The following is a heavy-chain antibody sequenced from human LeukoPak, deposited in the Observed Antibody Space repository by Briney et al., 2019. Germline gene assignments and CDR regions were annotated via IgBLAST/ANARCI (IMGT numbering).Heavy chain of an antibody. Sequence: PSGTLSLTCAVSGGSISSSSYYWGWIRQPPGKGLEWIGSIYYSGSTYYNPSLKSRVTISVDTSKNQFSLKLSSVTAADTAVYYCARSDRTRGFDYWGQGTLVTVSS. CDR3: ARSDRTRGFDY. J-gene: IGHJ4*02. CDR1: GGSISSSSYY. CDR2: IYYSGST. V-gene: IGHV4-39*01. D-gene: IGHD3-16*01.